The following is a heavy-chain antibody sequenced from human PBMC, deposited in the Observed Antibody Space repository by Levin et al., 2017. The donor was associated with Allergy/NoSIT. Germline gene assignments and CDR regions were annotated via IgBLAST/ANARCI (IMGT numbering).Heavy chain of an antibody. Sequence: SCTVSGGSISSYYWSWIRQPPGKGLEWIGYIYYSGSTNYNPSLKSRVTISVDTSKNQFSLKLSSVTAADTAVYYCALGVADMDAFDIWGQGTMVTVSS. V-gene: IGHV4-59*01. J-gene: IGHJ3*02. CDR1: GGSISSYY. CDR2: IYYSGST. D-gene: IGHD3-3*01. CDR3: ALGVADMDAFDI.